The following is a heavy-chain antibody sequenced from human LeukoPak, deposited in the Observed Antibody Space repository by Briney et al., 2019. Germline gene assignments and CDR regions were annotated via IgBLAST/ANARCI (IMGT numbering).Heavy chain of an antibody. CDR2: INPDSGGT. V-gene: IGHV1-2*02. CDR3: ARDSGSYCFDY. D-gene: IGHD1-26*01. Sequence: ASVKVSCKASGYTFTDAYIHWVRQAPGQGLEWMGWINPDSGGTNYAQKFQGRVTMTRDTSITTVYMELSSLRSDDTAVYYCARDSGSYCFDYWGQGTLVTVSS. CDR1: GYTFTDAY. J-gene: IGHJ4*02.